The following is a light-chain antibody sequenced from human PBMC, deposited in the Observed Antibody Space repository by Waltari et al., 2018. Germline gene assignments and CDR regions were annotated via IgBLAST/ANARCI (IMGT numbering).Light chain of an antibody. J-gene: IGKJ1*01. CDR2: GAS. V-gene: IGKV3-20*01. CDR3: QNHERLPAV. CDR1: QSIGRY. Sequence: EIVLTQSPGTLPLSPGARAPLSCRASQSIGRYLIWYQQKPGQAPRLLIYGASTRAAGIPDRFSGSGSGTDFSLTINRLEPEDFAVYYCQNHERLPAVFGRGTKVEIK.